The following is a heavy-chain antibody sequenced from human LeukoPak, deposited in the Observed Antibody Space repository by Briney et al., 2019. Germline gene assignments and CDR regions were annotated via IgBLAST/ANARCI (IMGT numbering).Heavy chain of an antibody. Sequence: GGSLRLSCAASGFTFSYYGMHWVRQAPGKGLEWVAHIRYDGSNLHYTESVKGRFTISRDNSKNTLYLQMNSLRAEDTAVYYCATSWDYSSGWYFDYWGQGTLVTVSS. CDR3: ATSWDYSSGWYFDY. CDR2: IRYDGSNL. J-gene: IGHJ4*02. CDR1: GFTFSYYG. V-gene: IGHV3-30*02. D-gene: IGHD6-19*01.